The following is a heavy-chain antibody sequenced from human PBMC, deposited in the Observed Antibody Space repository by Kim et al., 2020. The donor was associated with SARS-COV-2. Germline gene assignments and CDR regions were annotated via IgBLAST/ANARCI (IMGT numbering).Heavy chain of an antibody. CDR1: GFTFSSYG. CDR3: AKDLQPFGGVIPTENAPAY. Sequence: GGSLRLSCAASGFTFSSYGMHWVRQAPGKGLEWVAVISYDGSNKYYADSVKGRFTISRDNSKNTLYLQMNSLRAEDTAVYYCAKDLQPFGGVIPTENAPAYWGQGTLVTVSS. D-gene: IGHD3-16*02. J-gene: IGHJ4*02. V-gene: IGHV3-30*18. CDR2: ISYDGSNK.